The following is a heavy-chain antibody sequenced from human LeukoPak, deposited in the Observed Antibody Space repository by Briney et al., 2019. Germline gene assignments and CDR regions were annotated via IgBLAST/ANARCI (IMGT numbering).Heavy chain of an antibody. Sequence: ASVKVSCKASGYTFTGYYIHWVRQAPGQGLEWMGWINPNSGGTNYAQKFQGWVTMTRDTSISTAYMELSRLRSDDTAVYYCARDLSEEWGLEFDYWGQGTLVTVSS. CDR3: ARDLSEEWGLEFDY. CDR2: INPNSGGT. CDR1: GYTFTGYY. V-gene: IGHV1-2*04. J-gene: IGHJ4*02. D-gene: IGHD1-26*01.